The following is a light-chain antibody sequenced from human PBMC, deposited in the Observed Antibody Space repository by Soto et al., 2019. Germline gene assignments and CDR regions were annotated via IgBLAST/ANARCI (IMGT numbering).Light chain of an antibody. CDR2: GAS. CDR3: QQYGSSPAT. CDR1: QRVYSNY. Sequence: EIVLTQSPGTLSLSPGERATLSCRASQRVYSNYLAWYQQKPGQAPMLLIYGASTRATGIPDRFSGSGSGTDFTLTITGLEPEDCAVYYCQQYGSSPATFGQGHKLESK. V-gene: IGKV3-20*01. J-gene: IGKJ2*01.